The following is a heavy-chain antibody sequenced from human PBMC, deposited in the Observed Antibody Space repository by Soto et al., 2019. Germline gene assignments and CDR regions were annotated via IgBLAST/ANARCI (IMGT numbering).Heavy chain of an antibody. D-gene: IGHD4-17*01. J-gene: IGHJ1*01. CDR3: ATTLVIDDYGDYVHLEYFQH. CDR2: IKQDGSEK. CDR1: GFTFSSYW. Sequence: EVQLVESGGGLVQPGGSLRLSCAASGFTFSSYWMSWVRQAPGKGLEWVANIKQDGSEKYYVDSVKGRFTISRDNAKNSLYLQMNSLRAEDTAVYYCATTLVIDDYGDYVHLEYFQHWGQGTLVTVSS. V-gene: IGHV3-7*01.